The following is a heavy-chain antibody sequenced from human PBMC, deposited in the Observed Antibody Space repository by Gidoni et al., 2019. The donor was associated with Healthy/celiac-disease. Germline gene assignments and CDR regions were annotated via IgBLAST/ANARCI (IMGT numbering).Heavy chain of an antibody. CDR3: ARPIVGATSDAFDI. CDR2: IIPIFGTA. D-gene: IGHD1-26*01. V-gene: IGHV1-69*01. Sequence: QVQLVQSGAEVKKPGSSVKFSCKASGGTFSSYAISWVRQAPGQGREWMGGIIPIFGTANYAQKFQGRVTITADESTSTAYMELSSLRSEDTAVYYCARPIVGATSDAFDIWGQGTMVTVSS. CDR1: GGTFSSYA. J-gene: IGHJ3*02.